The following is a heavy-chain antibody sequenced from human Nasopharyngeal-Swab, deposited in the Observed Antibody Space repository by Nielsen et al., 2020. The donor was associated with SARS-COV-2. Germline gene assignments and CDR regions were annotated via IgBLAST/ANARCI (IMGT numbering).Heavy chain of an antibody. V-gene: IGHV5-51*01. CDR2: IYPGDSDT. J-gene: IGHJ3*02. CDR1: GYNFATYW. CDR3: ARLPMRAASGRGSFDI. Sequence: GESLKISCKASGYNFATYWIGWVRQMPGEGLRWKGLIYPGDSDTRYSPSLQGQVTISADRSITTAYLQWSSLKASDTAMYYWARLPMRAASGRGSFDIWGQGTMVTVSS. D-gene: IGHD6-13*01.